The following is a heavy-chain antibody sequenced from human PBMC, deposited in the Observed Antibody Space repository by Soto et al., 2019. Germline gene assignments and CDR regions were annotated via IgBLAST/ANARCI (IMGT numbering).Heavy chain of an antibody. CDR1: GDSFTNYA. V-gene: IGHV1-69*01. CDR3: GRYCTNTKCRGGYYLDL. CDR2: IILALGTP. Sequence: QVLLVQSGAEMKQPGSSVSVSCKASGDSFTNYAFTWVRQAPGQGPEWLGGIILALGTPHYSLRFQGRLTIPGDESSGTVYMELGSLSLDDTAVYYCGRYCTNTKCRGGYYLDLWGQGTLLTVSS. D-gene: IGHD2-8*01. J-gene: IGHJ5*02.